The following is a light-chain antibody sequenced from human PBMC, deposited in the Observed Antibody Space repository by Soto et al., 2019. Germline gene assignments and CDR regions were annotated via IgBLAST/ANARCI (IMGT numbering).Light chain of an antibody. V-gene: IGLV4-69*01. CDR2: LNSDGSH. CDR1: SGHISYA. CDR3: QTWGTGIVV. Sequence: QAVVTQSPSASASLGASVTLTCTLSSGHISYAIAWHQQQPETGPRYLMKLNSDGSHSKGDGIPDRFSGSSSGAERYLTISGLESEDEADYYCQTWGTGIVVFGGGTKLTVL. J-gene: IGLJ2*01.